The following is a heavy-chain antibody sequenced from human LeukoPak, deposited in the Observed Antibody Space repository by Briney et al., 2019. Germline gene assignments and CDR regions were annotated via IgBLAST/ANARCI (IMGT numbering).Heavy chain of an antibody. CDR3: ARGWGSEGGHY. D-gene: IGHD3-16*01. V-gene: IGHV1-2*02. J-gene: IGHJ4*02. CDR1: GYTFTGYY. Sequence: ASVKVSCKASGYTFTGYYMHWVRQAPGQGLEWMGWINPNSDGTNYAQKFQGRVTMTRDTSISTAYMELSRLRSDDTAVYYCARGWGSEGGHYWGQGTLVTVSS. CDR2: INPNSDGT.